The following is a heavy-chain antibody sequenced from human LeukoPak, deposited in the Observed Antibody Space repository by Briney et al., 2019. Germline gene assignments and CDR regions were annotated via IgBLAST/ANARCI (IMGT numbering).Heavy chain of an antibody. V-gene: IGHV3-7*01. CDR3: AREGLLWFGELLNGMDV. J-gene: IGHJ6*02. D-gene: IGHD3-10*01. CDR1: GFTFSSYW. CDR2: IKQDGSEK. Sequence: GGSLRLSCAASGFTFSSYWMSWVRHAPGKGLEWVANIKQDGSEKYYVDSVKGRFTISRDNAKNSLYLQMNSLRAEDTAVYYCAREGLLWFGELLNGMDVWGQGTTVTVSS.